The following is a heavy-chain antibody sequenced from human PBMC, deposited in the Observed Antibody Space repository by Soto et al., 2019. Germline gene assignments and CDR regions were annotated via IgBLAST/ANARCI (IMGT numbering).Heavy chain of an antibody. Sequence: SSETLSLTCSVSGGSVNSGGYSWSWIRQPPGKGLEWIGFISPSGSPAYSPSLKSLVTISLARTNNQISLQLSSVTAADTAVYYCASDMHAGFTRYFGPWGQGTLVTVSS. D-gene: IGHD1-26*01. CDR1: GGSVNSGGYS. J-gene: IGHJ5*02. CDR2: ISPSGSP. V-gene: IGHV4-30-2*01. CDR3: ASDMHAGFTRYFGP.